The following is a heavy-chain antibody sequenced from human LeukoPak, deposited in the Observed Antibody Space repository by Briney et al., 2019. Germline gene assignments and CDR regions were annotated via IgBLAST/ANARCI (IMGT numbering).Heavy chain of an antibody. CDR2: LYHSGTT. V-gene: IGHV4-38-2*02. J-gene: IGHJ2*01. D-gene: IGHD2-15*01. CDR3: ARVEVTRDINDWYFDL. Sequence: SETLSLTCTVSGYSIAHGFFWAWIRPPPGGGLEWIGSLYHSGTTYYNTSLKSRISTSVDTSKNQFSLKLRLVTAADTAVYYCARVEVTRDINDWYFDLWGRGTLVTVSS. CDR1: GYSIAHGFF.